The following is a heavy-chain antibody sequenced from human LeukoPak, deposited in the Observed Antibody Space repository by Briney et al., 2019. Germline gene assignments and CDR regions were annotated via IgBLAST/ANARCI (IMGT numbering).Heavy chain of an antibody. CDR2: IYYSGST. Sequence: PSETLSLTCAVSGGSISSGGYSWSWIRQPPGKGLEWIGYIYYSGSTNYNPSLKSRVTISVDTSKNQFSLKLSSVTAADTAVYYCARARYLGAPPDWGQGTMVTVPS. V-gene: IGHV4-61*08. CDR1: GGSISSGGYS. D-gene: IGHD1-14*01. CDR3: ARARYLGAPPD. J-gene: IGHJ3*01.